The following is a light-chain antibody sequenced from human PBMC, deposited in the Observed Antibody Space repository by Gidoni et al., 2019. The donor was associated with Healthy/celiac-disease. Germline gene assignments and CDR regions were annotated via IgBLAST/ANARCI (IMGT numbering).Light chain of an antibody. Sequence: QSALTQPPSASGSPGQSVTISCTGTSSDVVGYNYVSWYQQHPGKAPKLMIYEVSKRPPGGPDRFSGSKSGNTASLTVSGLQAEDEADYYCSSYAGSNNLVFGGGTKLTVL. CDR2: EVS. J-gene: IGLJ3*02. CDR3: SSYAGSNNLV. V-gene: IGLV2-8*01. CDR1: SSDVVGYNY.